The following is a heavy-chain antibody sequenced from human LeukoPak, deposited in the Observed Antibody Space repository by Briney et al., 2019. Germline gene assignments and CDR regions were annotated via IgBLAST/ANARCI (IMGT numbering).Heavy chain of an antibody. CDR3: AVGDRTYNSYYGMDV. D-gene: IGHD1-26*01. CDR2: INHGGST. CDR1: DGSLSSYY. Sequence: SETLSLTCAVYDGSLSSYYWTWIRQPPGKGLEWIGEINHGGSTNYHPSLKSRVTISVDTSKKQFSLRLRSVTAADSAVYYCAVGDRTYNSYYGMDVWGQGTTVTVSS. J-gene: IGHJ6*02. V-gene: IGHV4-34*01.